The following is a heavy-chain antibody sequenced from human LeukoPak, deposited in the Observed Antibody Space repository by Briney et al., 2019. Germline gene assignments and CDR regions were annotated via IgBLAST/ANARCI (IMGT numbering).Heavy chain of an antibody. V-gene: IGHV1-58*02. J-gene: IGHJ4*02. CDR1: GFTFTSSA. CDR3: AAAPVGVTTDLSY. Sequence: GTSVKISCKASGFTFTSSAMQWVRQARGQRLEWIGWIVVGSGNTNYAQKFQERVTITRDMSTSTAYMELSSLRSEDTAVYYCAAAPVGVTTDLSYWGQGTLVTVSS. CDR2: IVVGSGNT. D-gene: IGHD1-26*01.